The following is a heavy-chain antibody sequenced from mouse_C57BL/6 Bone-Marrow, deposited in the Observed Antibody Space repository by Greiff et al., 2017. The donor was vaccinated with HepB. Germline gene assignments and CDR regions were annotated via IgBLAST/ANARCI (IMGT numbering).Heavy chain of an antibody. Sequence: VQLQQSGPELVKPGASVKISCKASGYAFSSSWMNWVKQRPGKGLEWIGRIYPGVGDTNYTGKFKSRATLTADKSSSTDYMQLSSLTSEDSAVYFCARGSVTTVVESSFAYWGQGTLVTVSA. CDR1: GYAFSSSW. CDR3: ARGSVTTVVESSFAY. V-gene: IGHV1-82*01. D-gene: IGHD1-1*01. CDR2: IYPGVGDT. J-gene: IGHJ3*01.